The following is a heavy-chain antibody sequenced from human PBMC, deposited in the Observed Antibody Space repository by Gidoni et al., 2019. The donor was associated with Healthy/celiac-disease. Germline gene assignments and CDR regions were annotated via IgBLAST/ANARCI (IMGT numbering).Heavy chain of an antibody. D-gene: IGHD4-4*01. J-gene: IGHJ6*02. V-gene: IGHV3-23*01. CDR1: GFTFSSYA. CDR2: ISGSGGST. Sequence: EVQLLESGGGLVQPGGSLSLSCAASGFTFSSYAMSWVRQAPGKGLEWVSAISGSGGSTYYADSVKGRFTISRDNSKNTLYLQMNSLRAEDTAVYYCAKVSAAPGSKYSNYHGYYYYGMDVWGQGTTVTVSS. CDR3: AKVSAAPGSKYSNYHGYYYYGMDV.